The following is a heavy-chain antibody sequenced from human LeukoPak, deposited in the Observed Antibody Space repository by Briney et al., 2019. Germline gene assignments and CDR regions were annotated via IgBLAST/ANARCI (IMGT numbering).Heavy chain of an antibody. CDR1: GFTFSSYA. V-gene: IGHV3-23*01. D-gene: IGHD4-17*01. J-gene: IGHJ4*02. CDR2: ISGSGGST. Sequence: GGSLRLSCAASGFTFSSYALSWVRQAPGKGLEWVSVISGSGGSTYYADSVKGRFTISRDNSKNTLYLQMNSLRAEDTAVYYCAKVDYGNYFDYWGQGTLVTVSS. CDR3: AKVDYGNYFDY.